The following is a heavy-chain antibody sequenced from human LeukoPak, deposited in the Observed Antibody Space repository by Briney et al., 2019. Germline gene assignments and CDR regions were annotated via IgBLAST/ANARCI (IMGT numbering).Heavy chain of an antibody. V-gene: IGHV1-69*04. CDR1: GGTFSSYT. CDR3: ARDQGINYYDSSGCPQTPSSFDY. D-gene: IGHD3-22*01. Sequence: SVKVSCKASGGTFSSYTISWVRQAPGQGLEWMGRIIPILGIANYAQKFQGRVTITADKSTSTAYMELSSLRSEDTAVYYCARDQGINYYDSSGCPQTPSSFDYWGQGTLVTVSS. CDR2: IIPILGIA. J-gene: IGHJ4*02.